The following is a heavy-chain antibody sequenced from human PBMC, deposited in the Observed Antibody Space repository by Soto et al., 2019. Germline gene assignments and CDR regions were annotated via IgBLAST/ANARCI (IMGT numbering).Heavy chain of an antibody. Sequence: QVQLVESGGGVVQPGRSLRLSCAASGFTFSSYAMHWVRQAPGKGLEWVAVISYDGSNKYYADSVKGRFTISRDNSKNTLYLQMNSLRAEDTAVYYCARVIAVARTGLDYWGQGTLVTVSS. CDR3: ARVIAVARTGLDY. CDR1: GFTFSSYA. CDR2: ISYDGSNK. D-gene: IGHD6-19*01. J-gene: IGHJ4*02. V-gene: IGHV3-30-3*01.